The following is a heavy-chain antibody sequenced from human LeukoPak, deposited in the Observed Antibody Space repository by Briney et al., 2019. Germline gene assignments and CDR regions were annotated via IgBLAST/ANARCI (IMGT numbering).Heavy chain of an antibody. CDR1: GFSITSGDY. D-gene: IGHD1-1*01. V-gene: IGHV4-38-2*01. J-gene: IGHJ4*02. CDR2: ISHSGDT. CDR3: ARVGPLAVGTGKRVYSFDY. Sequence: PSETLSLTCDVSGFSITSGDYWGWIRQSPGRGLEWIGRISHSGDTYYIPSLRSRVTMSLDTPRNQFSLDLRSVSAADTAVYFCARVGPLAVGTGKRVYSFDYWGQGTLVTVSS.